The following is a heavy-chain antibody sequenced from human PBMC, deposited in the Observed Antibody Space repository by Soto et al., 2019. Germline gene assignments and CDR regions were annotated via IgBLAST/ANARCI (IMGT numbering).Heavy chain of an antibody. CDR2: IYYSGST. Sequence: QVQLQESGPGLVKPSETLSLTCTVSGGSISSYYWSWIRQPPGKGLEWIGYIYYSGSTNYNPSLKSRLTISADTSKNQFSLKLSSVTAADTAVYYCARGDPLLWFGEKVFYGMDVLGQGTPVTVSS. CDR3: ARGDPLLWFGEKVFYGMDV. V-gene: IGHV4-59*01. J-gene: IGHJ6*02. CDR1: GGSISSYY. D-gene: IGHD3-10*01.